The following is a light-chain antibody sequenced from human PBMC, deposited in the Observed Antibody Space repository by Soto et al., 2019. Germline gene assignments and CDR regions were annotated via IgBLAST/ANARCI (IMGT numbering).Light chain of an antibody. J-gene: IGKJ2*01. V-gene: IGKV3-20*01. CDR1: QIVSTSY. Sequence: EIVLTQSPGTLSLSPGERATLSCRASQIVSTSYLAWYQQKPGQAPRLLIYGASSRATGIPDRFSGSGSGTDFTLTISRLEPEGFAVYYCQQYGTSPMYTFGEGTKLEIK. CDR3: QQYGTSPMYT. CDR2: GAS.